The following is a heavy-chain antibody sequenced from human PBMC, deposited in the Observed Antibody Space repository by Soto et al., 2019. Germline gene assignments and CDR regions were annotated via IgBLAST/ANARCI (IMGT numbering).Heavy chain of an antibody. J-gene: IGHJ4*02. CDR1: GFSFSSYG. Sequence: GGSLRLSCAASGFSFSSYGMHWVRQAPGKGLEWVAFIWYDGSNKYYTDSVKGRFTISRDNSKNTLYLQMNLLRAEDTAVYHCARELSGQDTAMIYWGQGTLVTVSS. CDR2: IWYDGSNK. CDR3: ARELSGQDTAMIY. D-gene: IGHD5-18*01. V-gene: IGHV3-33*01.